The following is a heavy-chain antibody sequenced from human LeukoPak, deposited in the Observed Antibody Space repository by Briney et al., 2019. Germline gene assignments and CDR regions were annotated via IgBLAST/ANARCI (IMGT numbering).Heavy chain of an antibody. CDR1: GLTFSTYT. Sequence: GGSLRLSCAASGLTFSTYTMNWVRQAPGKGLEWVSSISSSSSSIYYADSVKGRFTISRDNAKNSLYLQMNSLRVEDTAVYYCARGFNYFDYWGQGTLVTVSS. V-gene: IGHV3-21*01. CDR2: ISSSSSSI. CDR3: ARGFNYFDY. J-gene: IGHJ4*02.